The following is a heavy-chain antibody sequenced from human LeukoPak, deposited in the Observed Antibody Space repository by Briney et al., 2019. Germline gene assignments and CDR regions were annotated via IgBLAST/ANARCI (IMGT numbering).Heavy chain of an antibody. CDR2: IGTAGDT. J-gene: IGHJ4*02. D-gene: IGHD6-19*01. V-gene: IGHV3-13*01. CDR1: GFTFSSYD. Sequence: PGGSLRLSCAASGFTFSSYDMHWVRQATGKGLEWVSAIGTAGDTYYPGSVKGRFTISRENAKNSLYLQMNSLRAEDTAVYYCARFRGWYAGFDYWGQGTLVTVSS. CDR3: ARFRGWYAGFDY.